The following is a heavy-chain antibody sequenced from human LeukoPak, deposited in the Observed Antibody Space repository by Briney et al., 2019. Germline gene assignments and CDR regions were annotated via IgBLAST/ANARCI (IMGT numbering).Heavy chain of an antibody. J-gene: IGHJ4*02. CDR3: AREGLGWLRRAFDY. CDR1: GYTFSIYS. D-gene: IGHD5-12*01. CDR2: ISAYNGNT. V-gene: IGHV1-18*04. Sequence: GASLKVSCKASGYTFSIYSIAWVRQAPGQGLEWMGWISAYNGNTKYAQKFQGRVTMTRDTSTSTVYMELSSLRSEDTAVYYCAREGLGWLRRAFDYWGQGTLVTVSS.